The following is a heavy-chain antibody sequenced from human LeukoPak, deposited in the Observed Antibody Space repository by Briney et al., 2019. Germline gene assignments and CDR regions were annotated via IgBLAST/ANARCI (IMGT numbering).Heavy chain of an antibody. V-gene: IGHV1-69*13. CDR3: ATARGDYYYYYMDV. Sequence: ASVKVSCEASGVTFSSYAISWVRQATGQGLEWIGGIIPIFGTANYAQKFQGRVTITADESTSTAYMELSSLRSEDTAVYYCATARGDYYYYYMDVWGKGTTVTISS. J-gene: IGHJ6*03. CDR2: IIPIFGTA. D-gene: IGHD3-10*01. CDR1: GVTFSSYA.